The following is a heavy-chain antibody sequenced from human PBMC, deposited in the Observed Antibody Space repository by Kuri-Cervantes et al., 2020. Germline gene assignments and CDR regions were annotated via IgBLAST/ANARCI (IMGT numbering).Heavy chain of an antibody. CDR3: AKEKVWGSYRCLDY. CDR2: IRYDGSNK. V-gene: IGHV3-30*02. Sequence: GGSLRLSCAASGFTFSSYGMHWVRQAPGKGLEWVAFIRYDGSNKYYADSVKGRFTISRDNSKNTLSLQMNSLRAEDTAVYYCAKEKVWGSYRCLDYWGQGTLVTVSS. D-gene: IGHD3-16*02. CDR1: GFTFSSYG. J-gene: IGHJ4*02.